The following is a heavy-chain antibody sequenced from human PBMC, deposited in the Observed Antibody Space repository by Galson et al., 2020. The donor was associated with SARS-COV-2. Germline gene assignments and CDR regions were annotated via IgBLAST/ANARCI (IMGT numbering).Heavy chain of an antibody. CDR2: IWYAGSNK. J-gene: IGHJ4*02. D-gene: IGHD5-18*01. CDR3: AREGDVDTAMGGAIDY. V-gene: IGHV3-33*01. CDR1: GFTFSSYG. Sequence: GASPKISCAASGFTFSSYGMHWVRQAPGKGLEWVAVIWYAGSNKYYADSVKGRFTISRDNSKNTLYLQMNSLRAEDTAVYYCAREGDVDTAMGGAIDYWGQGTLVTVSS.